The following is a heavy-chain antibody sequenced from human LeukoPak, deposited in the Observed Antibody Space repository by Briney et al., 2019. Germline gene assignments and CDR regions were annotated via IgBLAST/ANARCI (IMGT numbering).Heavy chain of an antibody. V-gene: IGHV1-69*05. Sequence: ASVKVSCKASGGTFSSYAISWVRQAPGQGLEWMGGIIPIFGTANYAQKFQGRVTITTDESTSTAYMELSSLRSEDTAVYYCAIKWGNWGLDDYWGQGTLVTVSS. CDR1: GGTFSSYA. CDR2: IIPIFGTA. CDR3: AIKWGNWGLDDY. J-gene: IGHJ4*02. D-gene: IGHD7-27*01.